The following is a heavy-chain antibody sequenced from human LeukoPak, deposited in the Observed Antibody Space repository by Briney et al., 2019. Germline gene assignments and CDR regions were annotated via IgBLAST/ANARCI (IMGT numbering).Heavy chain of an antibody. CDR3: ATGGPVAATHKYFQH. Sequence: ASVKVSCKASGYTFTSYDSNWVRQATGQGLEWMGWMHPNSGNTGYAQNFQGRVTMTRNTSISTAYMELSSLRSEDTAVYYCATGGPVAATHKYFQHWGQGTLVTVSS. D-gene: IGHD6-19*01. CDR2: MHPNSGNT. V-gene: IGHV1-8*01. J-gene: IGHJ1*01. CDR1: GYTFTSYD.